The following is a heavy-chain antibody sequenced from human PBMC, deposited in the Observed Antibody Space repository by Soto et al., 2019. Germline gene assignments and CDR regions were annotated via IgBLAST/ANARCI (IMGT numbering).Heavy chain of an antibody. Sequence: SETLSLTCTVSGGSISSYYWSWIRQPPGKGLEWIGYIYYSGSTNYNPSLKSRVTISVDTSKNQFSLKLSSVTAADTAVYYCARVFPLREYSGYDEPWYFQHWGQGTLVTVSS. J-gene: IGHJ1*01. CDR2: IYYSGST. CDR1: GGSISSYY. D-gene: IGHD5-12*01. CDR3: ARVFPLREYSGYDEPWYFQH. V-gene: IGHV4-59*01.